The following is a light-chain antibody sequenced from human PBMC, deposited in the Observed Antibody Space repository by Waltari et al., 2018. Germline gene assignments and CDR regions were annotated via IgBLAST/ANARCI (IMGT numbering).Light chain of an antibody. CDR2: GSS. CDR1: PSIMNN. Sequence: PGKRATLSRRASPSIMNNLAWYQQKPGQAPRLLIYGSSSRTTDVPARFSGRGCGTEFTRTISSLRSGDSAIYYCHQYNSWPKPFGQGTKVEI. V-gene: IGKV3-15*01. CDR3: HQYNSWPKP. J-gene: IGKJ1*01.